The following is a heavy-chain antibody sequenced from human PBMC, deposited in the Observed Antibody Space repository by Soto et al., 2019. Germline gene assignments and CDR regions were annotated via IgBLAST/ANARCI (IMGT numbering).Heavy chain of an antibody. Sequence: GGSLRLSCAASGFSFSSYGMHWVRQAPGKGLEWVAVISYDGSNKDYADSVKGRFTISRDNSKHTLYLQMNSLRAEDTAVYYCAKARGMFDYDTSGYHWGQGTLVTVSS. CDR2: ISYDGSNK. D-gene: IGHD3-22*01. V-gene: IGHV3-30*18. J-gene: IGHJ4*02. CDR1: GFSFSSYG. CDR3: AKARGMFDYDTSGYH.